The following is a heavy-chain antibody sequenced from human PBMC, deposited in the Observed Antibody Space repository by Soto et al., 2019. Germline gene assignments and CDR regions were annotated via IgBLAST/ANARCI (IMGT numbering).Heavy chain of an antibody. CDR2: MWYDGSNI. V-gene: IGHV3-33*01. Sequence: QVQLVESGGGVVQPGRSLTLSCAASGFTFNSYDMHWVRQAPGKGLEWVAGMWYDGSNIKYVESVKGRFPISRDKSKNTLYIQMGSLRADDTAIYYCARDYKYGFDMWGQGTMVTVSA. CDR3: ARDYKYGFDM. J-gene: IGHJ3*02. CDR1: GFTFNSYD. D-gene: IGHD3-10*01.